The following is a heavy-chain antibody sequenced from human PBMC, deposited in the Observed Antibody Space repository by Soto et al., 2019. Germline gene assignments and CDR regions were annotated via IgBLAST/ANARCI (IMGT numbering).Heavy chain of an antibody. D-gene: IGHD6-19*01. Sequence: ASLKVSCKASGYTFTSYDINWVRQATGQGLEWMGWMNPNSGNTGYAQKFQGRVTMTRNTSISTAYMELSSLRSEDTAVYYCARGLLIVAGTPIPGYWGQGTLVTVSS. CDR3: ARGLLIVAGTPIPGY. J-gene: IGHJ4*02. CDR1: GYTFTSYD. V-gene: IGHV1-8*01. CDR2: MNPNSGNT.